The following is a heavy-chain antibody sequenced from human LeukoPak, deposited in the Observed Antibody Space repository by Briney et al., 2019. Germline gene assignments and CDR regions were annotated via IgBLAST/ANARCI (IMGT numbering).Heavy chain of an antibody. CDR2: ITPIFGTA. Sequence: ASVKVSCKASGGTFSNYAISWVRQAPGQGLEWMGRITPIFGTANYAQKFQGRVTITTDEFTSTVYMELSSLRSEDTAVYYCARRNSHCSSTSCYYEGDYWGQGTLVTVSS. V-gene: IGHV1-69*05. D-gene: IGHD2-2*01. CDR1: GGTFSNYA. J-gene: IGHJ4*02. CDR3: ARRNSHCSSTSCYYEGDY.